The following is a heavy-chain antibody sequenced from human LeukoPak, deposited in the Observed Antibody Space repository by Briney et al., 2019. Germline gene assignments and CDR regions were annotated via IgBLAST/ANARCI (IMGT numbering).Heavy chain of an antibody. J-gene: IGHJ6*02. CDR1: GFTFSAYT. D-gene: IGHD4-23*01. Sequence: GGSLRLSCAASGFTFSAYTVNWVRQAPGKGLEWVSSISPSSTYKHYADSVKGRFTISRDNDRNSLYLQMTSLSAEDTAVYYCAGPSGKHDYVYAMDVWGQGTTVTVSS. V-gene: IGHV3-21*01. CDR3: AGPSGKHDYVYAMDV. CDR2: ISPSSTYK.